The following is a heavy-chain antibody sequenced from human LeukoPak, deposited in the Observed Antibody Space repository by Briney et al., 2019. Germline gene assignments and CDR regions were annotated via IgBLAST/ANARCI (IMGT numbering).Heavy chain of an antibody. CDR3: AKMGYSSSSGDY. CDR2: ISSSSSYI. V-gene: IGHV3-21*01. J-gene: IGHJ4*02. Sequence: TPGGSLRLSCSASGFTFSSYSMNWVHQAPGKGLEWVSSISSSSSYIYYADSVKGRFTISRDNAKNSLYLQMNSLRAEDTAVYYCAKMGYSSSSGDYWGQGTRVTVSS. D-gene: IGHD6-6*01. CDR1: GFTFSSYS.